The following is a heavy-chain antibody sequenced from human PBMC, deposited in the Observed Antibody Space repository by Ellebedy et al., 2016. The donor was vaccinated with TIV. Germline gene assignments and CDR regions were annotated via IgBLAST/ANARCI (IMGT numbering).Heavy chain of an antibody. CDR1: GGSISSSSYY. J-gene: IGHJ4*02. D-gene: IGHD6-13*01. CDR2: IYYSGST. CDR3: GGGIAAAGTYFDY. Sequence: SETLSLTCTVSGGSISSSSYYWGWIRQPPGKGLEWIGSIYYSGSTYYNPSLKSRVTISVDTSKNQFSLKLSSVTAADTAVYYCGGGIAAAGTYFDYWGQGTLVTVSS. V-gene: IGHV4-39*01.